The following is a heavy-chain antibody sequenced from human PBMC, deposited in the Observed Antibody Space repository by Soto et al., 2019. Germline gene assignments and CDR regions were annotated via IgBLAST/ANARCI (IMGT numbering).Heavy chain of an antibody. CDR1: GFTVSSNY. V-gene: IGHV3-53*01. D-gene: IGHD2-2*02. CDR3: ASCSSTSCYTPGYLDF. Sequence: PGGSLRLSCVASGFTVSSNYMSWVRQAPGKGLEWVSVIYSGGSTYYADSVKGRFTISRDNSKNTLYLQMNSLRAEDTAVYYCASCSSTSCYTPGYLDFWGQGTLVTVSS. J-gene: IGHJ4*02. CDR2: IYSGGST.